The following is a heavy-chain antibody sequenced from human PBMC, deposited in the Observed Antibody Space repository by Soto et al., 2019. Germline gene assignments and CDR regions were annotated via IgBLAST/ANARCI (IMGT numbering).Heavy chain of an antibody. Sequence: QVQLVQSGAEVKKPGSSVKVPCKASGGTFSSYAISWVRQAPGQGLEWMGGIIPIFGTANYAQKFQGRVTITADESTSTAYMELSSLRSEDTAVYYCARSGAVAGKEEYYFDYWGQGTLVTVSS. CDR3: ARSGAVAGKEEYYFDY. V-gene: IGHV1-69*01. CDR1: GGTFSSYA. J-gene: IGHJ4*02. CDR2: IIPIFGTA. D-gene: IGHD6-19*01.